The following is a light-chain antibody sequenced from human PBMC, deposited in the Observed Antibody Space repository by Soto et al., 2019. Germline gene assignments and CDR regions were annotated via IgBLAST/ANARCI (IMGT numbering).Light chain of an antibody. CDR2: DVS. J-gene: IGLJ2*01. CDR3: CSYAGSDTLDVV. V-gene: IGLV2-11*01. Sequence: QSALTQPRSVSGSPGQSVTISCTGTSSDVGGYNYVSWYQQHPGKAPKLMIYDVSKRPSGVPDRFSGSKSGNTASLTISGLQAEDAADYYCCSYAGSDTLDVVFGGGTKLTVL. CDR1: SSDVGGYNY.